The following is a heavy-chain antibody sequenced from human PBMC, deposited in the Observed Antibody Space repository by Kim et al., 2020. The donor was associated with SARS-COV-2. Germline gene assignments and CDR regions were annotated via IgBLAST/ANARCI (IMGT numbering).Heavy chain of an antibody. CDR2: MNPNSGNT. V-gene: IGHV1-8*01. J-gene: IGHJ4*02. Sequence: ASVKVSCKASGYTFTSFDFNWVRQATGQGLEWMGWMNPNSGNTGYAQKFQGRVTMTRNTSISTAYMELSSLTSEDTAVYYCARATREAYGGNRIDYWGQGTLDTVSS. D-gene: IGHD4-17*01. CDR3: ARATREAYGGNRIDY. CDR1: GYTFTSFD.